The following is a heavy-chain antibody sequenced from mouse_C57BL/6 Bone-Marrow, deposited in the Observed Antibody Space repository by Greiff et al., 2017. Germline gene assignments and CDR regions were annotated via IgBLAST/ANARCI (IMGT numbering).Heavy chain of an antibody. Sequence: DVHLVESGGGLVKPGGSLKLSCAASGFTFSDYGMHWVRKAPEKGLEWVAYISSGSSTIYYADTVKGRFTISRDNAKKTLFLQMTCLRSEDTAMYCCARGGRVYAMDYWGQGTSVTVSS. CDR2: ISSGSSTI. D-gene: IGHD3-3*01. CDR3: ARGGRVYAMDY. V-gene: IGHV5-17*01. J-gene: IGHJ4*01. CDR1: GFTFSDYG.